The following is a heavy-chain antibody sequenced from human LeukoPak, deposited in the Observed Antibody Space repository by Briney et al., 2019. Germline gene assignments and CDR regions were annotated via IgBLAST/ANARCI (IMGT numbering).Heavy chain of an antibody. Sequence: PGGSLRLSCAASGFTFSSYSMNWVRQAPGKGLEWVSSISSSSSYIYYADSVKGRFTISRDNAKNSLYLQVNSLRAEDTAVYYCARADYGDYVYAGYFDYWGQGTLVTVSS. J-gene: IGHJ4*02. V-gene: IGHV3-21*01. CDR1: GFTFSSYS. CDR3: ARADYGDYVYAGYFDY. CDR2: ISSSSSYI. D-gene: IGHD4-17*01.